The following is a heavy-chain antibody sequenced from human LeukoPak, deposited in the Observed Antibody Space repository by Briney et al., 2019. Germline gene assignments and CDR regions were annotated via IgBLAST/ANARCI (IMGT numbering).Heavy chain of an antibody. V-gene: IGHV3-23*01. J-gene: IGHJ4*02. D-gene: IGHD5-12*01. CDR3: ARKNKGGKPTIVLALAFND. CDR2: IRGSGGST. CDR1: GFTSSSYA. Sequence: GGSLRLSCAASGFTSSSYAMSWVRQAPGKGLEWVSAIRGSGGSTYYADSVKGRFTISRDNSKNTRYLQMNTLRAEDTTVYYGARKNKGGKPTIVLALAFNDRGKGTLDTVSS.